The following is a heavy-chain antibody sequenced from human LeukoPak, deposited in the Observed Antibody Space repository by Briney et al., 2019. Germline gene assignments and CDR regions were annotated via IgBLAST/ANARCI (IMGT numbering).Heavy chain of an antibody. D-gene: IGHD1-26*01. Sequence: PGGSLRLSCAASGFTFSTYAMTWVRQAPGKGLEWVSLISGGGGNTYYADSVKGRFTISRDNSKNTVSLQMNSLRAEDTAVYYCTRRGATDAFDIWGQGTVVTVSS. CDR1: GFTFSTYA. J-gene: IGHJ3*02. CDR3: TRRGATDAFDI. V-gene: IGHV3-23*01. CDR2: ISGGGGNT.